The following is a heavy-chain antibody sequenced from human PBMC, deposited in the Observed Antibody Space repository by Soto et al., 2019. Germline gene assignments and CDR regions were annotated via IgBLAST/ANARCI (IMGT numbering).Heavy chain of an antibody. Sequence: GGSLIISCAASGFTFSSYSMNWVRQAPGNGLEWVSSISSSSSYIYYADSVKGRFKISRDNAKNSLYLQMNSLRAEDTAVYYCARRKVEYYDSSGYYSDSAYFDYWGQGTLVTLSS. CDR3: ARRKVEYYDSSGYYSDSAYFDY. J-gene: IGHJ4*02. CDR2: ISSSSSYI. CDR1: GFTFSSYS. V-gene: IGHV3-21*04. D-gene: IGHD3-22*01.